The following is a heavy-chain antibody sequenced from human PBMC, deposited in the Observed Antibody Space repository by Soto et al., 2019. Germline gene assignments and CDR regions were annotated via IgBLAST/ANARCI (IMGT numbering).Heavy chain of an antibody. J-gene: IGHJ5*02. Sequence: SETLSLTCTVSGGSISSYYWSWIRQPPGKGLEWIGYIYYSGSTNYNPSLKSRVTISVDTSKNQFSLKLSSVTAADTAVYYCASYYYDSSGYYNWFDPWGQEPWSPSPQ. CDR3: ASYYYDSSGYYNWFDP. CDR1: GGSISSYY. V-gene: IGHV4-59*01. D-gene: IGHD3-22*01. CDR2: IYYSGST.